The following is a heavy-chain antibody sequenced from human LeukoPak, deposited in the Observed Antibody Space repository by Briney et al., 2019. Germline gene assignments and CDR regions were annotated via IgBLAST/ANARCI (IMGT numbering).Heavy chain of an antibody. D-gene: IGHD5-12*01. J-gene: IGHJ4*02. Sequence: GGSLRLSCAASGFKFDDYGMHWVRQGPGKGLEWVSGISWNSESKGYVDSVRGRFSISRDNAKNSLYLQMNSLRAEDTAVYYCARSGSVATILDYWGQGTLVTVSS. CDR1: GFKFDDYG. CDR3: ARSGSVATILDY. V-gene: IGHV3-9*01. CDR2: ISWNSESK.